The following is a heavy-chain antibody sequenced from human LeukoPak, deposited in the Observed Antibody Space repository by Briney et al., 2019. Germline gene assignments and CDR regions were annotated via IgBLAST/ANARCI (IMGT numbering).Heavy chain of an antibody. CDR1: GGSISSYY. CDR3: AALLYLRYYGMDV. V-gene: IGHV4-59*01. J-gene: IGHJ6*04. CDR2: IYYSGST. D-gene: IGHD2-8*01. Sequence: SETLSLTCTVSGGSISSYYWSWIRQPPGKGLEWIGYIYYSGSTNYNPSLKSRVTISVDTSKNQFSLKLSSVTAADTAVYYCAALLYLRYYGMDVWGKGTTVTVSS.